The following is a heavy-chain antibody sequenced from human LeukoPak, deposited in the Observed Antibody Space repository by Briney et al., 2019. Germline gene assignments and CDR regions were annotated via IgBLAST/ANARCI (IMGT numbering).Heavy chain of an antibody. Sequence: GGPLRLSCAASGFTFSNYAMNWVRQAPGKGLEWVSVIGGSGGDTYYADSVKGRFTISRDNSKNRLYLRMNSLRAEDTALYYCAKDFVVVPGLVNYFDSWGQGTLVTVSS. CDR2: IGGSGGDT. V-gene: IGHV3-23*01. CDR1: GFTFSNYA. CDR3: AKDFVVVPGLVNYFDS. J-gene: IGHJ4*02. D-gene: IGHD2-2*01.